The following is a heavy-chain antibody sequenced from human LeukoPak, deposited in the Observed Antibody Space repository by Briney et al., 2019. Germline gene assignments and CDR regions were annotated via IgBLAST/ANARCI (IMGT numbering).Heavy chain of an antibody. CDR2: INPNSGGT. CDR3: ARVGFEYGDNRWFDP. CDR1: GYTFTGYY. V-gene: IGHV1-2*02. D-gene: IGHD4-17*01. Sequence: ASVKVSCKASGYTFTGYYMRWVRQAPGQGLEWMGWINPNSGGTNYAQKFQGRVTMTRDTSISTAYMELSRLRSDDTAVYYCARVGFEYGDNRWFDPWGQGTLVTVSS. J-gene: IGHJ5*02.